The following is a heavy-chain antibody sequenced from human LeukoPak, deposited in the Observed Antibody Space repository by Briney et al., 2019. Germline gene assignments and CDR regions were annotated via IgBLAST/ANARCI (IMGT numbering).Heavy chain of an antibody. V-gene: IGHV4-39*01. CDR1: GGSISSSSYY. D-gene: IGHD3-10*01. CDR3: ARRTYGSGIDY. CDR2: IYYSGST. J-gene: IGHJ4*02. Sequence: SETLSLTCTVYGGSISSSSYYWGWIRQPPGKGLEWIGSIYYSGSTYYNPSLKSRVTISVDTSKNQFSLKLSSVTAADTAVYYCARRTYGSGIDYWGQGTLVTVSS.